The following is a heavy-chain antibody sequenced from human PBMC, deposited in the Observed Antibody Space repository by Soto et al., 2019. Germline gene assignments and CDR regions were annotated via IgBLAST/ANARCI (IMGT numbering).Heavy chain of an antibody. D-gene: IGHD6-25*01. CDR3: ARMHLAATLKPLDY. Sequence: PGGSLRLSCAASGFTFSNYWLSWVRQAPGKGLEWVANIKKDGSEKYYVGSVVGRFTISRDNAENSLYLQMNSLRAEDTAVYYCARMHLAATLKPLDYWGQGNLVTVSS. J-gene: IGHJ4*02. CDR1: GFTFSNYW. V-gene: IGHV3-7*01. CDR2: IKKDGSEK.